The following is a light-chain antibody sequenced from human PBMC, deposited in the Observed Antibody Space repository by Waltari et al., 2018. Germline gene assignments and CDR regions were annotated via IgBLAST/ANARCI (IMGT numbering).Light chain of an antibody. CDR2: DTS. V-gene: IGKV3-11*01. J-gene: IGKJ5*01. CDR1: QSVRAY. Sequence: EIVLTQSPATLSLSPGERATLSCRASQSVRAYLAWYQQKPGQAPRLLIYDTSNRASGTPDRFSGSGSGTDFSLSISSLEPEDFAVYYCQQRSNWPRITFGQGTRLEI. CDR3: QQRSNWPRIT.